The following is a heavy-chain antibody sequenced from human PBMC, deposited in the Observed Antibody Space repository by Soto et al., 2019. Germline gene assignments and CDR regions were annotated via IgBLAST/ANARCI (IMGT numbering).Heavy chain of an antibody. J-gene: IGHJ4*02. CDR1: GFTFDLYS. D-gene: IGHD2-2*01. CDR2: LGSGSTYT. Sequence: GGSLRLSGAASGFTFDLYSIDCARQAPGKGLEWGSCLGSGSTYTYYADSVKGRFTIARDNAKNSLYLQMNSLRAEDTSVYLCASDWTSFIDSWGQGTPVTVSS. CDR3: ASDWTSFIDS. V-gene: IGHV3-21*01.